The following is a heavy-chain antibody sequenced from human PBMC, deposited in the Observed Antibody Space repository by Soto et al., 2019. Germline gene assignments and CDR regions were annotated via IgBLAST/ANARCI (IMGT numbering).Heavy chain of an antibody. CDR2: IDPSDSYS. Sequence: GESLKISCKGSGYGFSSYWISWVRQMPGKGLEWMGRIDPSDSYSNYSPSFQGHVTFSVDRSIGTAYLRWTSLKASDTAIYFCARHVPRAFGYGYNYYDLDVWGQGTTVTVSS. CDR1: GYGFSSYW. J-gene: IGHJ6*02. V-gene: IGHV5-10-1*01. CDR3: ARHVPRAFGYGYNYYDLDV. D-gene: IGHD5-18*01.